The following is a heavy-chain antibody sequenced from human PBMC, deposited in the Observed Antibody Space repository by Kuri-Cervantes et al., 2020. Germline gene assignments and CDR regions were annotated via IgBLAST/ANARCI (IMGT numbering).Heavy chain of an antibody. CDR3: AREAVWLQFLYYFDY. CDR1: GFTFSTYS. D-gene: IGHD5-24*01. CDR2: IISSSGTT. J-gene: IGHJ4*02. Sequence: GESLKISCAASGFTFSTYSMNWVRQAPGEGLEWISCIISSSGTTFYADSVKGRFTISRDNAKNSLYLQMNSLRAEDTAVYYCAREAVWLQFLYYFDYWGQGTLVTVSS. V-gene: IGHV3-48*01.